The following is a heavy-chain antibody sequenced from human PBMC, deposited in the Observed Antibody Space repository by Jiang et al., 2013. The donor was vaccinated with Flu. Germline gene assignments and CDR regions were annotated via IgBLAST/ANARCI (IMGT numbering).Heavy chain of an antibody. V-gene: IGHV4-59*01. CDR3: ARAFPAVAGIDY. Sequence: NPSLESRVTISLDTSKNQFSLRLSSVTAADTAVYYCARAFPAVAGIDYWGQGTLVTVSS. D-gene: IGHD6-19*01. J-gene: IGHJ4*02.